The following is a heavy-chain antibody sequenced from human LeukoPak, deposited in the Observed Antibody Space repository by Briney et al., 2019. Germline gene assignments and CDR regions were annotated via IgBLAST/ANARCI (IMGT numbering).Heavy chain of an antibody. J-gene: IGHJ4*02. Sequence: PSETLSLTCTVSGGPISSYYWSWVRQPPGKGLEWIGYIYYGGSTYSNPSLKGRVTISADTSKNQFSLKVTSVTAADTAVYYCARSSVSGTYSGGYWGQGILVTVSS. CDR1: GGPISSYY. CDR3: ARSSVSGTYSGGY. CDR2: IYYGGST. D-gene: IGHD3-10*01. V-gene: IGHV4-59*08.